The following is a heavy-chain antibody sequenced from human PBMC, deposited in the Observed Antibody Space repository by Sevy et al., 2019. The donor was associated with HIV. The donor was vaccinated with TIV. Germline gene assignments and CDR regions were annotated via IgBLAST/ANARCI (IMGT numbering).Heavy chain of an antibody. J-gene: IGHJ4*02. CDR1: GFTFSMYW. CDR3: ARSYYKLCGGDCYLDY. CDR2: IKQDGSES. D-gene: IGHD2-21*02. Sequence: GGSLRLSCAASGFTFSMYWMSWVRQAPGKGLEWVAKIKQDGSESYYVDSVKGQFTISKDNAKNSLYLQMKSLKADDTAVYYCARSYYKLCGGDCYLDYWGQGTLVTVSS. V-gene: IGHV3-7*01.